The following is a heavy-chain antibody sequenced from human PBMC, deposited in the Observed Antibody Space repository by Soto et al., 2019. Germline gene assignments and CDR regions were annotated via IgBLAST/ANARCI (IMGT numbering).Heavy chain of an antibody. J-gene: IGHJ6*02. V-gene: IGHV3-15*01. CDR2: IKRKTDGGTT. Sequence: GGSLRLSCAGSGFTFRDYYMSWVRLAPGKGLEWVGRIKRKTDGGTTDYAAPVKGRFTISREDSKNTLYLQMNSLKTEDTAVYYCTTKTRFYYYYGMDVWGQGTTVTSP. CDR1: GFTFRDYY. CDR3: TTKTRFYYYYGMDV.